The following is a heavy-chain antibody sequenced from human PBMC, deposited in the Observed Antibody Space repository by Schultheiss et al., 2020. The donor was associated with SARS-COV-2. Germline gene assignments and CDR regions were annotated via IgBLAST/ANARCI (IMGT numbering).Heavy chain of an antibody. V-gene: IGHV3-23*01. D-gene: IGHD3-3*01. CDR3: AKESTIFGVVIIPGAFDI. Sequence: GGSLRLSCAASGFTFSSYAMSWVRQAPGKGLEWVSAISGSGGSTYYADSVKGRFTISRDNAKNSLYLQMNSLRAEDTALYYCAKESTIFGVVIIPGAFDIWGQGTMVTVSS. CDR1: GFTFSSYA. J-gene: IGHJ3*02. CDR2: ISGSGGST.